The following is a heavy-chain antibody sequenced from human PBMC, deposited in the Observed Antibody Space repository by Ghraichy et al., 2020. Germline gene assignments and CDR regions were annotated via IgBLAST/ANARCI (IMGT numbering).Heavy chain of an antibody. V-gene: IGHV4-34*01. Sequence: SETLSLTCAVYGGSFSGYYLSWLRQPPGKGLEWIGEINHSGSTNYTPSLKSRVTISVDTSKNQFSLKLSSVTAADTAVYYCARGPRGSSWYSWFDPWGQGTLVTVSS. CDR3: ARGPRGSSWYSWFDP. CDR1: GGSFSGYY. D-gene: IGHD6-13*01. J-gene: IGHJ5*02. CDR2: INHSGST.